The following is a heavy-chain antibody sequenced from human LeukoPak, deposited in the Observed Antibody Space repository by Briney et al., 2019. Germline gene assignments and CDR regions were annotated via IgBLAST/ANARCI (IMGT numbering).Heavy chain of an antibody. Sequence: PGGSLRLSCAASGFTFSNALMSWVRQAPGKGLEWVARIRAGGTTDYAAPVKGRFTISRDDSMDTLSLQMDSLKTGDTAVYYCAADVPSPLAQIDYWGQGTPVTVSS. CDR3: AADVPSPLAQIDY. J-gene: IGHJ4*02. D-gene: IGHD1-14*01. CDR1: GFTFSNAL. CDR2: IRAGGTT. V-gene: IGHV3-15*01.